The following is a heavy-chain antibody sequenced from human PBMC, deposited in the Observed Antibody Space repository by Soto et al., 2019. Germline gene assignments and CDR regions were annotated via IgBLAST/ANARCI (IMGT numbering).Heavy chain of an antibody. V-gene: IGHV3-15*01. D-gene: IGHD1-1*01. CDR1: GFMFSSAW. CDR3: VEGWNDF. Sequence: EVQMVQSGGDLVKPGGSLRLSCVTSGFMFSSAWMNWVRQAPGKGTEWVARIKSKGDGGARDYAAPVKGRFTISRDDSKNTVHLQMNSLRAEDTAVYYCVEGWNDFWGQGTLVTVSS. J-gene: IGHJ4*02. CDR2: IKSKGDGGAR.